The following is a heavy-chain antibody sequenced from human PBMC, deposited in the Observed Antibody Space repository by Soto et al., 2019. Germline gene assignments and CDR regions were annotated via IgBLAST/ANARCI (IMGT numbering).Heavy chain of an antibody. J-gene: IGHJ5*02. CDR2: IYYSGST. CDR1: GGSISSSSYY. D-gene: IGHD3-3*01. Sequence: SETLSLTCTVSGGSISSSSYYWGWIRQPPGKGLEWIGSIYYSGSTYYNPSLKSRVTISVDTSKNQFSLKLSSVTAADTAVYYCARHLSQITIFGVVIIGPHCFDPWGQGTLVTVSS. V-gene: IGHV4-39*01. CDR3: ARHLSQITIFGVVIIGPHCFDP.